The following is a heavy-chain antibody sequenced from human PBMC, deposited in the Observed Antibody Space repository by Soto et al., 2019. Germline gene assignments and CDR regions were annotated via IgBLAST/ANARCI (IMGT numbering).Heavy chain of an antibody. V-gene: IGHV4-31*03. CDR3: ARAGQYSGSWYYFDS. Sequence: SETLSLTCTVSGGSISSGGYYWSWIRQHPGKGLEWIGYIYYSGTAYYNPSLRSRITISVDTSKNQFSLKLSSVTAADTAMYYCARAGQYSGSWYYFDSWGQGTQVTVS. D-gene: IGHD6-13*01. CDR2: IYYSGTA. CDR1: GGSISSGGYY. J-gene: IGHJ4*02.